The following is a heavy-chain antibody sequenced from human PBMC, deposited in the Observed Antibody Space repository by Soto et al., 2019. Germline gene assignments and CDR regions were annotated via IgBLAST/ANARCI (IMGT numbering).Heavy chain of an antibody. CDR2: IIPIFGTA. CDR3: AGSGSYGEGHAFDI. Sequence: ASVKVSCKASGGTFSSYAISWVRQAPGQGLEWMGGIIPIFGTANYAQKFQGRVTITADKSTSTAYMELSSLRSEDTAVYYRAGSGSYGEGHAFDIWGQGTMVTVSS. CDR1: GGTFSSYA. J-gene: IGHJ3*02. V-gene: IGHV1-69*06. D-gene: IGHD1-26*01.